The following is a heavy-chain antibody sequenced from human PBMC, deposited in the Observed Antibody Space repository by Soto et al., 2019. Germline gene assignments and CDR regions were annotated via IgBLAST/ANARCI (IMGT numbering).Heavy chain of an antibody. CDR3: ARVIGSSAPFDY. Sequence: QLQLQESGPGLVKPSETLSLTCAVSGGSVSSSDCSWGWVRQPPGKGLEWIGTIYYSGTTYYSPSLKSRVAIAVDMSRNQFSLKLTSVTAADTAVYFCARVIGSSAPFDYWGQGILVTVSA. CDR1: GGSVSSSDCS. J-gene: IGHJ4*02. CDR2: IYYSGTT. V-gene: IGHV4-39*01. D-gene: IGHD6-6*01.